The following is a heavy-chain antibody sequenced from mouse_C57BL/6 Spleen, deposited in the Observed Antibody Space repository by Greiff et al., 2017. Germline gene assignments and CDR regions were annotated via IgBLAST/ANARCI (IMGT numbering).Heavy chain of an antibody. Sequence: EVQLQQSGPELVKPGASVKISCKASGYTFTDYYMNWVKQSHGKSLEWIGDINPNNGGTSYNQKFKGKATLTVDQSSSTAYMELRSLTSEDSAVYYCARGSSEFAYWGQGTLVTVSA. CDR3: ARGSSEFAY. CDR1: GYTFTDYY. CDR2: INPNNGGT. V-gene: IGHV1-26*01. D-gene: IGHD1-1*01. J-gene: IGHJ3*01.